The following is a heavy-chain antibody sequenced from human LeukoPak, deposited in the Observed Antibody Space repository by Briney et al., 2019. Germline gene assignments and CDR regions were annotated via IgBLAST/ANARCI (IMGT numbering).Heavy chain of an antibody. CDR3: ARGVYSSGYYYYFDY. V-gene: IGHV4-39*01. Sequence: SETLSLTCNVSGGSISSSSYFWGWIRQPPGKGLEWIGSIYYSGSTYYNSSLKSRVTISVDTSKNQISLKLSSVTAADTAVYYCARGVYSSGYYYYFDYWGQGTLVTVSS. CDR1: GGSISSSSYF. J-gene: IGHJ4*02. CDR2: IYYSGST. D-gene: IGHD3-22*01.